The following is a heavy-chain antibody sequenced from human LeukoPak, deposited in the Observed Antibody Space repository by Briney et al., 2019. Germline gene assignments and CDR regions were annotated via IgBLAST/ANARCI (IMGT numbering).Heavy chain of an antibody. CDR1: GGTFSSYA. J-gene: IGHJ4*02. CDR2: IIPIFGTA. D-gene: IGHD2-2*01. V-gene: IGHV1-69*01. CDR3: AVYCSSTSCYHFDY. Sequence: SVKVSCKVSGGTFSSYAISWVRQAPGQWLEWMGGIIPIFGTANYAQKFQGRVTITADESTSTAYMELSSLRSEDTAVYYCAVYCSSTSCYHFDYWGQGTLVTVSS.